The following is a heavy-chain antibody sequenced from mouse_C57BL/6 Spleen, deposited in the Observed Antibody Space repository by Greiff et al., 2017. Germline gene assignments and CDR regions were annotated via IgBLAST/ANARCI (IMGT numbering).Heavy chain of an antibody. Sequence: QVQLQQSGAELVKPGASVKISCKASGYAFSSYWMNWVKLRPGKGLEWIGQIYPGDGDTNYNGKFKGKATLTADKSSSTAYMQLSSLTSEDSAVYFCARAGNYYGSRGFDYWGQGTTLTVSS. J-gene: IGHJ2*01. CDR3: ARAGNYYGSRGFDY. CDR1: GYAFSSYW. V-gene: IGHV1-80*01. CDR2: IYPGDGDT. D-gene: IGHD1-1*01.